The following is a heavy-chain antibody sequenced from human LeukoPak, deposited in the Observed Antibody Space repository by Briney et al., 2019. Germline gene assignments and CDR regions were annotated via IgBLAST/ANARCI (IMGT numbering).Heavy chain of an antibody. J-gene: IGHJ4*02. CDR2: INHSGST. CDR1: GGSISSGGYY. CDR3: ARDYGVTDY. D-gene: IGHD4-17*01. V-gene: IGHV4-31*03. Sequence: PSQTLSLTCTVSGGSISSGGYYWSWIRQHPGKGLEWIGEINHSGSTNYNPSLKSRVTISVDTSKNQFSLKLSSVTAADTAVYYCARDYGVTDYWGQGTLVTVSS.